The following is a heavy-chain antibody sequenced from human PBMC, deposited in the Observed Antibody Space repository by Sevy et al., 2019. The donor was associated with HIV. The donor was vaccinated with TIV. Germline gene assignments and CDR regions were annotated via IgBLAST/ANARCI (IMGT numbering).Heavy chain of an antibody. CDR3: ARDRLGITISAEWGGGMDV. Sequence: GGSLRLSCAASGFTFSSYWMSWVRQAPGKGLEWVAVIRYDGSNKYYADSVKGRFTISRDNSKNTLYLQMNSLRAEDTAVYYCARDRLGITISAEWGGGMDVWGQGTTVTVSS. CDR1: GFTFSSYW. V-gene: IGHV3-33*08. J-gene: IGHJ6*02. CDR2: IRYDGSNK. D-gene: IGHD3-3*01.